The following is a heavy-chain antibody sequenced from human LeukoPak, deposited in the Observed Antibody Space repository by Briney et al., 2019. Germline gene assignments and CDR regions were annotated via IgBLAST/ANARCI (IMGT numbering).Heavy chain of an antibody. CDR3: AKESDVVVVAVTFYYFDY. V-gene: IGHV3-23*01. Sequence: GGSLRLSCAASGFTFSSYAMSWVRQAPGKGVEWVSAISGSGDSTYYADSVKGGFTISSNNSNNTLYLQMNSLRAEDTAVYYCAKESDVVVVAVTFYYFDYWGRGALVTVSS. J-gene: IGHJ4*02. CDR2: ISGSGDST. CDR1: GFTFSSYA. D-gene: IGHD2-15*01.